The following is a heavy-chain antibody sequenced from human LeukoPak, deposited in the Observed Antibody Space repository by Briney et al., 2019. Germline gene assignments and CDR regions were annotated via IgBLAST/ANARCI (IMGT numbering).Heavy chain of an antibody. V-gene: IGHV3-7*05. CDR3: VRDMDV. J-gene: IGHJ6*02. CDR2: INQDGHEK. Sequence: GGSLRLSCVTSGFTSSSYWMTWVRQAPGKGLEWVANINQDGHEKNYVDSVKGRFTISRDNPKNSLYLQMNSLRAEDTAVYFCVRDMDVWAQGTTVTVSS. CDR1: GFTSSSYW.